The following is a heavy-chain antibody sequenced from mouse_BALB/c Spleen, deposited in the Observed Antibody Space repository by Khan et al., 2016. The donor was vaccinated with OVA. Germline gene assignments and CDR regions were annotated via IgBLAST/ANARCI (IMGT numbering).Heavy chain of an antibody. V-gene: IGHV2-6-5*01. CDR2: MWAGGSK. CDR1: GFSLTDYA. CDR3: AKYPPYNGMDY. Sequence: QVQLKQSGPGLVAPSQNLSITCTVSGFSLTDYAVSWIRQPPGKGLEWLGVMWAGGSKYYNSVFKSRLSISKDNSKSQVFLKVNSLQTDDKAMYYSAKYPPYNGMDYWGQGTTVTVSA. J-gene: IGHJ4*01.